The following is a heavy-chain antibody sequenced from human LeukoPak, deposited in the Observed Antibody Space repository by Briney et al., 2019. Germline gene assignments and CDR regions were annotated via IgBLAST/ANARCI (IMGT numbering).Heavy chain of an antibody. CDR2: LSYDGTNK. CDR1: GFTFRSYG. V-gene: IGHV3-30*03. Sequence: PGRSLRLSCAASGFTFRSYGMHWVRQVPGKGLEWVAVLSYDGTNKHYADSVKGRFTISRDNSKNTLYLQMNSLRVEDTAVYYCARSGDMGLVMIRYFELWGRGTLVTVYS. J-gene: IGHJ2*01. D-gene: IGHD3-9*01. CDR3: ARSGDMGLVMIRYFEL.